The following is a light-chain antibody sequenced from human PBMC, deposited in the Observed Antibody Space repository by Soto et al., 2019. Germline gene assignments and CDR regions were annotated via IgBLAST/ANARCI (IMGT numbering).Light chain of an antibody. V-gene: IGLV4-60*03. CDR2: FEGSGSY. Sequence: QPVLTQSSSASASLGSSVKLTCTLSSGHSSYIIAWHQQQPGKAPRYLMKFEGSGSYNKGSGVPDRFSGSSSGADRYLTISSLQSEDEADYYCETWDSNTPKVFGGGTKVTVL. CDR1: SGHSSYI. CDR3: ETWDSNTPKV. J-gene: IGLJ2*01.